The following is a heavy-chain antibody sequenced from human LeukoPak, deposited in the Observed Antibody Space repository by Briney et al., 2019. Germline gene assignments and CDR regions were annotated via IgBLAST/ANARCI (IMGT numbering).Heavy chain of an antibody. D-gene: IGHD5-24*01. CDR1: GGTFSTYG. CDR2: IIPILDIT. V-gene: IGHV1-69*04. J-gene: IGHJ6*02. CDR3: ARGRRDGYNFDNYYGMGV. Sequence: ASVKVSCKASGGTFSTYGISWVRQAPGQGPEWMGRIIPILDITNYAQKFQGRVTITADKSTSTAFMELNSLRSEDTAVYYCARGRRDGYNFDNYYGMGVWGQGTTVIVSS.